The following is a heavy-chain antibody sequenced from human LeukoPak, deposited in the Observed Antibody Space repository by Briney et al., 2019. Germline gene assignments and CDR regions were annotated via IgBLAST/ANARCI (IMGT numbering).Heavy chain of an antibody. J-gene: IGHJ4*02. CDR3: ARGSSGWPFDY. CDR2: IYHSGST. V-gene: IGHV4-4*02. Sequence: TXXVSGGSISSSXWWSXVRQPPGXXLEWIGEIYHSGSTNYNPSLKSRVTISVDKSKNQFSLKLSSVTAADTAVYYCARGSSGWPFDYWGQGTLVTVSS. D-gene: IGHD6-19*01. CDR1: GGSISSSXW.